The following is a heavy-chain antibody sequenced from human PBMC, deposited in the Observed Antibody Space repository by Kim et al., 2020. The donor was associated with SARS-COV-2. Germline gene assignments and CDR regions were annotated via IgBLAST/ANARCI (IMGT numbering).Heavy chain of an antibody. D-gene: IGHD6-13*01. Sequence: GGSLRLSCAASGFTFSSYDMHWVRQATGKGLEWVSAIGTAGDPYYSGYVMGRFTITRENAKNTLYLQMNSLRAGDTAVYYCARDRGAAADYYYYGMDVWGEATTVTVSS. CDR1: GFTFSSYD. CDR3: ARDRGAAADYYYYGMDV. J-gene: IGHJ6*04. CDR2: IGTAGDP. V-gene: IGHV3-13*05.